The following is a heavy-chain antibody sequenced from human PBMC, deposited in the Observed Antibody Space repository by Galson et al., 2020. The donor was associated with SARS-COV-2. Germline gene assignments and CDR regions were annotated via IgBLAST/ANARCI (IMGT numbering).Heavy chain of an antibody. D-gene: IGHD5-12*01. J-gene: IGHJ2*01. V-gene: IGHV4-59*01. CDR3: ARVQIRLRFGYWYFDL. CDR1: GGSIISYY. Sequence: SQTLSLTCTVSGGSIISYYWSWIRQPPGKGLEWIGYIYYSGSTNYNPSLKSRVTISVDTSKNQFSLKLSSVTAADTAVYYCARVQIRLRFGYWYFDLWGRGTLVTVSS. CDR2: IYYSGST.